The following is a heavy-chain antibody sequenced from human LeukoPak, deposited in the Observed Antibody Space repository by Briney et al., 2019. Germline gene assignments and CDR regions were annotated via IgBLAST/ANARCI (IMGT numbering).Heavy chain of an antibody. CDR1: GYTFPSYG. D-gene: IGHD5-18*01. CDR2: ISAYNGNT. CDR3: ATNCYQYTYGNNCFDY. V-gene: IGHV1-18*01. Sequence: ASVQVSCKASGYTFPSYGISWVRQAPGQGLEWMGWISAYNGNTNYTQKLQGRVTMTRNTSISTAYMELSSLRSEDTAVYYCATNCYQYTYGNNCFDYWGHGTLVTVSS. J-gene: IGHJ4*01.